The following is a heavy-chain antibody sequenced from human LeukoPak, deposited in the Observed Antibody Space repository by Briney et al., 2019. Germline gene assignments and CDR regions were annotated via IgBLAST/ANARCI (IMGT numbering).Heavy chain of an antibody. CDR3: ARGGDYYGSGSYYNPGY. V-gene: IGHV4-59*12. CDR1: GGSITNYY. J-gene: IGHJ4*02. D-gene: IGHD3-10*01. CDR2: IYYSGST. Sequence: SETLSLTCTVSGGSITNYYWSWIRQPPGKGLEWIGYIYYSGSTYYNPSLKSRVTISVDTSKNQFSLKLSSVTAADTAVYYCARGGDYYGSGSYYNPGYWGQGTLVTVSS.